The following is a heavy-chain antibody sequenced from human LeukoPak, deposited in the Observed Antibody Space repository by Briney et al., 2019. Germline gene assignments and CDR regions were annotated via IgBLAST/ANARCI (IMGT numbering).Heavy chain of an antibody. V-gene: IGHV3-49*04. J-gene: IGHJ4*02. CDR3: TRALEWEPAPYDY. CDR2: IRSKAYGGTT. D-gene: IGHD1-26*01. Sequence: GGSLRLSCAASGFTFSSYAMSWVRQAPGKGLEWVGFIRSKAYGGTTEYAASVKGRFTISRDDSKSIAYLQMNSLKTEDTAVYYCTRALEWEPAPYDYWGQGTLVTVSS. CDR1: GFTFSSYA.